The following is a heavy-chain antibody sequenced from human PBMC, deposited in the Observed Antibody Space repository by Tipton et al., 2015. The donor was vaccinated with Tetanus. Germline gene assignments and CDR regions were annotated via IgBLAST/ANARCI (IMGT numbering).Heavy chain of an antibody. D-gene: IGHD1-26*01. J-gene: IGHJ1*01. CDR3: ARLIVGATTSEYFQH. V-gene: IGHV4-39*01. Sequence: LRLSCTVSGGSINSFNYYWGWVRQLPGKGLEWIGSIYYSGSTYYNPSLKSRVTISVDTSKNQFSLKLSSVTAADTAVYYCARLIVGATTSEYFQHWGQGTLVTVSS. CDR2: IYYSGST. CDR1: GGSINSFNYY.